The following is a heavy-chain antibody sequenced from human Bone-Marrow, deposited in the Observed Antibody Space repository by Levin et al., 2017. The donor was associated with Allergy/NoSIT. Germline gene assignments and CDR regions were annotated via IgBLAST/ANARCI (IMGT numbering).Heavy chain of an antibody. D-gene: IGHD6-13*01. CDR3: AREKQQLARYYYYFMDV. V-gene: IGHV3-20*04. Sequence: GGSLRLSCAASGFTFDDYGMSWVRQAPGKGLEWVSGINWKGGSTGYADSVKGRFTISRDNAKNSLYLQMNSLRAEDTALYYCAREKQQLARYYYYFMDVWGKGTTVTVSS. CDR2: INWKGGST. J-gene: IGHJ6*03. CDR1: GFTFDDYG.